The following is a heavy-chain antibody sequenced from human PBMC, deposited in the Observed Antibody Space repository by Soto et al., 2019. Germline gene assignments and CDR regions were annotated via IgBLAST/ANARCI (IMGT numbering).Heavy chain of an antibody. V-gene: IGHV3-48*03. CDR3: ARGPYSSSSVYYGMDV. CDR2: ISSSGSTI. D-gene: IGHD6-6*01. Sequence: ALRLSCAASGFTFSSYEMNWVRQAPGKGLEWVSYISSSGSTIYYADSVKGRFTISRDNAKNSLYLQMNSLRAEDTAVYYCARGPYSSSSVYYGMDVWGQGTTVTVSS. J-gene: IGHJ6*02. CDR1: GFTFSSYE.